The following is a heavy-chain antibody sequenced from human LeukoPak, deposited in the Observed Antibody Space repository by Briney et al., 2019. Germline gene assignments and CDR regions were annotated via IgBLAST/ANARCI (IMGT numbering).Heavy chain of an antibody. J-gene: IGHJ3*02. CDR2: VSGSGGIT. CDR1: GFTFSSYA. D-gene: IGHD6-13*01. CDR3: AKAHSSSWYFAFDI. Sequence: GGSLRLSCAASGFTFSSYAMSWVRQAPGKGLEWVSGVSGSGGITYYADSVKGRFTISRDNSKNTLSLQMSSLGAEDTAVYYCAKAHSSSWYFAFDIWGQGTMVTISS. V-gene: IGHV3-23*01.